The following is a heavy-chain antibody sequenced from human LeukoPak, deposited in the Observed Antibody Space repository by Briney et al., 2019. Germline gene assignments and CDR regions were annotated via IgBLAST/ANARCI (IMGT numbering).Heavy chain of an antibody. D-gene: IGHD1-1*01. CDR2: IYPGNSDT. V-gene: IGHV5-51*01. CDR1: GYSFTNYW. J-gene: IGHJ4*02. Sequence: HGESLKISRKGSGYSFTNYWIGWVRQLPGKGLEWMGIIYPGNSDTRYSPSFQGQVTISADKSISTAYLQWSSLKASDTAMYYCARLQPQGYFFDYWGLGTLVTVSS. CDR3: ARLQPQGYFFDY.